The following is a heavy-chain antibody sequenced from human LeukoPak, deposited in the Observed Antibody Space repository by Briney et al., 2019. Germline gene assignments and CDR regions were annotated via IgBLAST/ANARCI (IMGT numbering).Heavy chain of an antibody. J-gene: IGHJ3*01. CDR2: IYYTGTT. D-gene: IGHD3-22*01. V-gene: IGHV4-59*08. CDR3: ARRWVYDRRAFDA. CDR1: GGSISGTYY. Sequence: SETLSLTCTVSGGSISGTYYWSWIRQPPGKGLEWIGYIYYTGTTDSNPSLKSRVTISLDTSKNQFSLNLSSVTAADTAVYYCARRWVYDRRAFDAWGQGTMVTVSS.